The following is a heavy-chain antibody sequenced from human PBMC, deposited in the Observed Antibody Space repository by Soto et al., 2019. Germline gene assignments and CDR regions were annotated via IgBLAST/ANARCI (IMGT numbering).Heavy chain of an antibody. CDR2: IYYSGST. D-gene: IGHD1-26*01. CDR1: GGSISSGDYY. V-gene: IGHV4-30-4*01. Sequence: PSETLSLTCTVSGGSISSGDYYWSWIRQPPGKGLEWIGYIYYSGSTYYNPSLKSRVTISVDTSKNQFSLKLSSVTAADTAVYYCARGGGIVSAFDIWGQGTMVTVSS. CDR3: ARGGGIVSAFDI. J-gene: IGHJ3*02.